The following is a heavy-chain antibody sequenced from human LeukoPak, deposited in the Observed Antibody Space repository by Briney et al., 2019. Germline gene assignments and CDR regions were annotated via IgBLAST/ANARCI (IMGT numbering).Heavy chain of an antibody. Sequence: GGSLRLSCAGSGFTFSTYGMSWVRQPPGKGLERVSGISTSGSTYYSDPVKGRFTISRDNSKNTLYLQMNSLRAEDTAVYYCARDGEYCTSTDCYYPFWGQGTLVTVSS. CDR1: GFTFSTYG. CDR2: ISTSGST. CDR3: ARDGEYCTSTDCYYPF. D-gene: IGHD2-2*01. J-gene: IGHJ4*02. V-gene: IGHV3-23*01.